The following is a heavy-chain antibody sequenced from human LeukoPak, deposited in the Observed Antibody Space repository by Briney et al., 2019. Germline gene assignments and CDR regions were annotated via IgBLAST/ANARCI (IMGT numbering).Heavy chain of an antibody. CDR3: ARDRGPRTGFMVREAYDY. CDR1: GFSLSSFA. CDR2: IESTGGT. V-gene: IGHV3-48*01. J-gene: IGHJ4*02. Sequence: GGSLRLSCVVSGFSLSSFAMNWVRQAPGKGLECISHIESTGGTYYVDSVKGRFTISRDSAENSLYLQLNSLRAEDTAVYYCARDRGPRTGFMVREAYDYWGQGTLVTVSS. D-gene: IGHD3-10*01.